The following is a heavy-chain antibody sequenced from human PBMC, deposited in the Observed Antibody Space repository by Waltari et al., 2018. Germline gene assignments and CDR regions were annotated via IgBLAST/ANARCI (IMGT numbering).Heavy chain of an antibody. V-gene: IGHV5-51*01. CDR2: TYPGEPDT. CDR1: GYSFTTHW. D-gene: IGHD4-4*01. Sequence: EVQLVQSGAEVKKPGESLNISCKDSGYSFTTHWIGWVRQMPGKGLEWMGITYPGEPDTGYSPSFQGQVTISADRSISTAYLQWSSLKAADTAIYYCARRRNYPGAAMDVWGQGTTVTVSS. J-gene: IGHJ6*02. CDR3: ARRRNYPGAAMDV.